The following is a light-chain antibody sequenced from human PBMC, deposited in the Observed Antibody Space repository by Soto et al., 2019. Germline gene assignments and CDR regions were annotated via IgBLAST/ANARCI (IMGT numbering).Light chain of an antibody. CDR1: QSVSSSY. Sequence: EIGLTQSPGTLSLSPGEKATLSCRASQSVSSSYLAWYQQKPGQAPGLLIYGAYSRATDIPDRLSGSESGSVFTLTIIRLDPEEFAVNCCPQFGSSLSVGGGTNVEI. V-gene: IGKV3-20*01. CDR3: PQFGSSLS. CDR2: GAY. J-gene: IGKJ4*01.